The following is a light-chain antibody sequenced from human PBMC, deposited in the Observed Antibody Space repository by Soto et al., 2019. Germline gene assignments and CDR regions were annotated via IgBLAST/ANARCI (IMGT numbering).Light chain of an antibody. Sequence: DIQMTQSPSTLSASVGDRVTITCRASQSIRSWLAWYQQKPGKAPKLLIYQASSLESGVPSRFSVSGSGTEFTLTISSLQPDDFATYFCQQHDRFPLTFGGGTVVEIK. CDR1: QSIRSW. J-gene: IGKJ4*01. V-gene: IGKV1-5*03. CDR2: QAS. CDR3: QQHDRFPLT.